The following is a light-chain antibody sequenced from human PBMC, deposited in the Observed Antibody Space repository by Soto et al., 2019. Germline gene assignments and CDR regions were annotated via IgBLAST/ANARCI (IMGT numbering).Light chain of an antibody. V-gene: IGKV1-39*01. CDR2: AAS. Sequence: DIQMTQSPSSLSASVGDRVTITCRASQSISTYLHWYQQKPGKAPNLLIYAASTLQSGVPSRFSGSGSGTDFTLTISSLQPEDFATYFCQHGYSTPLTFVVGTKVDIK. J-gene: IGKJ4*01. CDR3: QHGYSTPLT. CDR1: QSISTY.